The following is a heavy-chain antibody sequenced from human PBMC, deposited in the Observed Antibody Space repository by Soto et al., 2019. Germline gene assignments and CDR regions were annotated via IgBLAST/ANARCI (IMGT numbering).Heavy chain of an antibody. CDR1: GFTFSSYE. D-gene: IGHD3-3*01. CDR2: ISSSGSTI. CDR3: ARDTYYDFWSGTDY. V-gene: IGHV3-48*03. Sequence: PGGSLRLSCAASGFTFSSYEMNWVRQAPGKGLEWVSYISSSGSTIYYADSVKGRFTISRDNAKNSLYLQMNSLRAEDTAVYYCARDTYYDFWSGTDYWGQGTLVTVSS. J-gene: IGHJ4*02.